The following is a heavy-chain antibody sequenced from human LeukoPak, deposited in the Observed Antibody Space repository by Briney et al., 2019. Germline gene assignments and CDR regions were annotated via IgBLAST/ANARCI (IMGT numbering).Heavy chain of an antibody. J-gene: IGHJ4*02. CDR2: ISSSSSYI. Sequence: GGSLRLSCAASGFTFSSYSMNWVRQAPGKGLEWVSSISSSSSYIYYADSVKGRFTISRDNAKNSLYLQMNSLRAEDTAVYYCARGSSVAGTWAYWGQGTLVTVSS. V-gene: IGHV3-21*01. D-gene: IGHD6-19*01. CDR3: ARGSSVAGTWAY. CDR1: GFTFSSYS.